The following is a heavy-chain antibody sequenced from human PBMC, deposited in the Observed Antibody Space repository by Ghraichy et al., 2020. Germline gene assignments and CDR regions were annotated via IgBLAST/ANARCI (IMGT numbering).Heavy chain of an antibody. Sequence: GGSLRLSCAASGFTFSSYAMSWVRQAPGKGLEWVSAISRSGGSTYYADSVKGRFTISRDNSKNTLYLQMNSLRAEDTAVYYCAKVLVATMDFDYWGQGTLVTVSS. V-gene: IGHV3-23*01. J-gene: IGHJ4*02. CDR2: ISRSGGST. D-gene: IGHD5-12*01. CDR3: AKVLVATMDFDY. CDR1: GFTFSSYA.